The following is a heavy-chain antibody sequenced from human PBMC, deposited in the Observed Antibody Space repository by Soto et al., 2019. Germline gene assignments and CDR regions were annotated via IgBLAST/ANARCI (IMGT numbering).Heavy chain of an antibody. CDR1: GYTFIDYY. J-gene: IGHJ6*02. CDR2: INPNSGGT. D-gene: IGHD1-26*01. CDR3: ARQWALINNYYGMDV. Sequence: QVQLVQSGAEVKKPGASVKVSCKASGYTFIDYYMHWVRQAPGQGLEWMGWINPNSGGTNYAEKFQGRVSMTSDTSISTSHMELSRLTSDDTAVYYCARQWALINNYYGMDVWGRGTTVTVSS. V-gene: IGHV1-2*02.